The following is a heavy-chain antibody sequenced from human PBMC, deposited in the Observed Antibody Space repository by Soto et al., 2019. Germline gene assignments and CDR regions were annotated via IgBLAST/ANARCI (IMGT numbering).Heavy chain of an antibody. V-gene: IGHV4-30-2*01. CDR3: PRDEKRSMVAFDI. Sequence: SETLSLTCAVSGGSISSGGYSWSWIRQPPGKGLEWIGYIYHSGSTYYNPSLKSRVTISVDRSKNQFSLKLSSVTAADTAVYYCPRDEKRSMVAFDIWGEGTMVT. CDR1: GGSISSGGYS. CDR2: IYHSGST. D-gene: IGHD2-8*01. J-gene: IGHJ3*02.